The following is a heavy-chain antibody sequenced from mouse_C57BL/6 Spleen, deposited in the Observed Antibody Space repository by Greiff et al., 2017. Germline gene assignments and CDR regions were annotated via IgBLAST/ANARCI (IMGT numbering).Heavy chain of an antibody. J-gene: IGHJ2*01. CDR2: FYPGSGSI. Sequence: QVQLKESGAELVKPGASVKLSCKASGYTFTEYTIHWVKQRSGQGLEWIGWFYPGSGSIKYNEKFKDKATLTADKSSSTVYMELSRLTSEDSAVYFCARHEESYYEYVRGFDYWGQGTTLTVSS. CDR3: ARHEESYYEYVRGFDY. CDR1: GYTFTEYT. V-gene: IGHV1-62-2*01. D-gene: IGHD2-4*01.